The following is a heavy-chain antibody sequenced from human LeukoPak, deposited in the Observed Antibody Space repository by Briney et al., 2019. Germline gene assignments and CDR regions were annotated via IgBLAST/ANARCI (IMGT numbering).Heavy chain of an antibody. J-gene: IGHJ4*02. Sequence: GGSLRLSCTASGFTFSSYAMHWVRQAPGKGLEYVSTISSNGGSTYYANSVKGRFTISRDNSKNTLYLQMGSLRAEDMAMYYCARGVVRGVIPSYFDYWGQGTLVTVSS. CDR3: ARGVVRGVIPSYFDY. V-gene: IGHV3-64*01. D-gene: IGHD3-10*01. CDR1: GFTFSSYA. CDR2: ISSNGGST.